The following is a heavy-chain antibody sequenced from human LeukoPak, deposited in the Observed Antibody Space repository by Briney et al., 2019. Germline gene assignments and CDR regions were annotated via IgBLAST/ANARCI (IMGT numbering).Heavy chain of an antibody. V-gene: IGHV2-5*02. J-gene: IGHJ4*02. D-gene: IGHD3-10*01. CDR1: GFSLSASGVG. Sequence: SGPTLVKPTQTLTLTCTFSGFSLSASGVGVGWIRQPPGKALEWLALIYWDDDKRYSPSLKSRLTITKDTSKNQVVLTMTNMDPVDTATYYCAHRSQFGSSRCGFDYWGQGTLVTVSS. CDR2: IYWDDDK. CDR3: AHRSQFGSSRCGFDY.